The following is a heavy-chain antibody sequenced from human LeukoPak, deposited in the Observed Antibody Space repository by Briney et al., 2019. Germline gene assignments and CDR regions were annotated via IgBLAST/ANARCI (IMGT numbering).Heavy chain of an antibody. CDR2: ISYDGSNK. Sequence: PGRSLRLSCAASGFTFSSYGMHWVRQAPGKGLEWVAVISYDGSNKYYADSVKGRFTISRDNSKNTLYLQMNSLRAEDTAVYYCAKDSRPLVGATTKEPLDYWGQGTLVTVSS. J-gene: IGHJ4*02. CDR1: GFTFSSYG. V-gene: IGHV3-30*18. D-gene: IGHD1-26*01. CDR3: AKDSRPLVGATTKEPLDY.